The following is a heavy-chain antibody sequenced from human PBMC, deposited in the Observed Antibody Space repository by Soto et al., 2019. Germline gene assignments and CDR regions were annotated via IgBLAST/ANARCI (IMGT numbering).Heavy chain of an antibody. CDR2: ISSSDDST. CDR1: GFTFSSYA. V-gene: IGHV3-23*01. D-gene: IGHD2-8*01. CDR3: AKDLWWGHCTNGVCYFRGFDY. J-gene: IGHJ4*02. Sequence: EVHLLESGGGLVQPGESLRLSCEASGFTFSSYAMSWVRQAPGKGLEWVSAISSSDDSTYYADSVKGRFTISRDNSKNTLYLQMHSLRAEDTAVYYCAKDLWWGHCTNGVCYFRGFDYWGQGTLVTVSS.